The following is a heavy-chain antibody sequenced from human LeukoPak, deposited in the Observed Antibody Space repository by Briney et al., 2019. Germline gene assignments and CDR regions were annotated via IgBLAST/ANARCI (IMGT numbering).Heavy chain of an antibody. J-gene: IGHJ6*02. CDR2: INHSGST. D-gene: IGHD3-10*01. V-gene: IGHV4-39*07. Sequence: PSETLSLTCTVSGGSVNSGSYYWSWIRQPPGTGLEWIGEINHSGSTNYNPSLKSRVTISVDTSKNQFSLKLSSVTAADTAVYYCARVSEYGMDVWGQGTTVTVSS. CDR3: ARVSEYGMDV. CDR1: GGSVNSGSYY.